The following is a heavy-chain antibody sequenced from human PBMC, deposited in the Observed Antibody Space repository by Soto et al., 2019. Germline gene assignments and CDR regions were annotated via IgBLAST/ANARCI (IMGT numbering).Heavy chain of an antibody. Sequence: SCKASGYTFTSYDIYWVRQATGQGLEWMGWMNPNTGNSAYAQKFQGRVTVTSDTSINTVHMELSSLRSEDTAVYYCARRAETNGWNGFGADKYYFDFWGQGTLVTVSS. D-gene: IGHD1-1*01. CDR1: GYTFTSYD. CDR2: MNPNTGNS. V-gene: IGHV1-8*01. CDR3: ARRAETNGWNGFGADKYYFDF. J-gene: IGHJ4*02.